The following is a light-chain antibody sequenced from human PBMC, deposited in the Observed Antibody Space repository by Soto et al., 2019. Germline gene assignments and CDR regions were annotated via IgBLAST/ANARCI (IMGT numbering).Light chain of an antibody. J-gene: IGLJ2*01. CDR1: KLGDKY. CDR3: QAWDSSTACRV. Sequence: SSELTQPPSVSVSPGQTASITCSGDKLGDKYACWYQQKPGQSPVLVIYQDSKRPSGIPERFSGSNSGNTATLTISGTQAMDEADYYCQAWDSSTACRVFGGGTKLTVL. CDR2: QDS. V-gene: IGLV3-1*01.